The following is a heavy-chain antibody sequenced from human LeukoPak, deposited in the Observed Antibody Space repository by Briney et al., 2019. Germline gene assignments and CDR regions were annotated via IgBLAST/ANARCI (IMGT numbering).Heavy chain of an antibody. Sequence: GGSLRLSCAASGFTFSSFEMKWVRQAPGKGLEWVSAISGSGGSTYYADSVKGRFTISRDNSKNTLYLQMNSLRAEDTAVYYCAGYYGSGSYSHGPFDYWGQGTLVTVSS. D-gene: IGHD3-10*01. CDR3: AGYYGSGSYSHGPFDY. CDR2: ISGSGGST. CDR1: GFTFSSFE. V-gene: IGHV3-23*01. J-gene: IGHJ4*02.